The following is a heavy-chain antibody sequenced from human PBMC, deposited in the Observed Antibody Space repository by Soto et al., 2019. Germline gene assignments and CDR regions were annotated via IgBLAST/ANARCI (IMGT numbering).Heavy chain of an antibody. CDR3: ARIPPIHAFDI. V-gene: IGHV4-34*01. CDR1: GGSFSGYY. D-gene: IGHD2-2*02. J-gene: IGHJ3*02. Sequence: SETLSLTCAVYGGSFSGYYWSWIRQPPGKGLEWIGEINHSGSTNYNPSLKSRVTISVDTSKNQFSLKLSSVTAADTAVYYCARIPPIHAFDIWGQGTMVTVS. CDR2: INHSGST.